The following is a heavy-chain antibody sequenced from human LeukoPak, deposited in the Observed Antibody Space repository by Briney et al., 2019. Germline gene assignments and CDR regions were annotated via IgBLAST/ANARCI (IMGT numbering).Heavy chain of an antibody. V-gene: IGHV3-23*01. CDR2: IFPSGGEI. J-gene: IGHJ3*02. D-gene: IGHD6-13*01. CDR1: GFTFSTFA. Sequence: PGGSLRLSCAASGFTFSTFAMIWVRQPPGKGLEWVSSIFPSGGEIHYADSVRGRFTISRDNSKSTLSLQMNSLRAEDTAVYYCARGPPPLVKGRNDAFDIWGQGTMVTVSS. CDR3: ARGPPPLVKGRNDAFDI.